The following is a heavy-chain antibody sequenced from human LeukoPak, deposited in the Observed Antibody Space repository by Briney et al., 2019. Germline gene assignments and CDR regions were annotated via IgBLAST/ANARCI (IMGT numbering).Heavy chain of an antibody. CDR1: GLTFIDAY. CDR2: IKSTPDGGTT. J-gene: IGHJ5*02. CDR3: TTSSWGNPVS. V-gene: IGHV3-15*01. D-gene: IGHD3-16*01. Sequence: GGSLTLSCAVSGLTFIDAYMTWVRQAPGRALEWVGLIKSTPDGGTTHYAAPVRGRFTVSRDDSKNTLFLQMNSLKTEDTAVYYCTTSSWGNPVSWGQGTLVTVSS.